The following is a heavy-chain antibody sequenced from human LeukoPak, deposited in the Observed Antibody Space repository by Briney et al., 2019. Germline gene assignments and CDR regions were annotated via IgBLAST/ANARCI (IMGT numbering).Heavy chain of an antibody. J-gene: IGHJ4*02. Sequence: ASVKVSCKASGGTFSSYAISWVRQAPGQGLEWMGIINPSGGSTSYAQKFQGRVTMTRDTSTSTVYMELSSLRSEDTAVYYCARGNSPPIRDLDYWGQGTLVTVSS. D-gene: IGHD5-24*01. CDR1: GGTFSSYA. CDR2: INPSGGST. CDR3: ARGNSPPIRDLDY. V-gene: IGHV1-46*01.